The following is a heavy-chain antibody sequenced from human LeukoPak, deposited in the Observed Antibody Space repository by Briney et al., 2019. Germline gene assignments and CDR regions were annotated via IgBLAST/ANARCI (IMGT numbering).Heavy chain of an antibody. Sequence: PGGSLRLSCAASGFTFSRFGMHWVRQAPGQGLEWVAFILYDGTKKYYADSVKGRFTISRDNSRDTLSLQMNSLRTEETAVYYCAKGPAMVRGTFDPWGQGTLVTVSS. CDR2: ILYDGTKK. CDR3: AKGPAMVRGTFDP. V-gene: IGHV3-30*02. CDR1: GFTFSRFG. J-gene: IGHJ5*02. D-gene: IGHD3-10*01.